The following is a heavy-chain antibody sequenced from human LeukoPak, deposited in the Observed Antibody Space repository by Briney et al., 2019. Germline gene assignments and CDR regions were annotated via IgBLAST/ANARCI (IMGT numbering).Heavy chain of an antibody. CDR3: ARVDYDYVWGSHRPVDY. V-gene: IGHV1-18*01. Sequence: GASVKVSCKASGYTFTSYGISWVRQAPGQGLEWMGWISAYNGNTNYAQKLQGRVTMTTDTSTSTAYMELRSLRSDDTAVYYCARVDYDYVWGSHRPVDYWGQGTLVTVSS. CDR1: GYTFTSYG. J-gene: IGHJ4*02. CDR2: ISAYNGNT. D-gene: IGHD3-16*01.